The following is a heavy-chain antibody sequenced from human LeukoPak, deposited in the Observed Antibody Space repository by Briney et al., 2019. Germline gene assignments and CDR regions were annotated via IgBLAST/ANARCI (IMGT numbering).Heavy chain of an antibody. Sequence: ASVKVSCKASGGTFSSYAISWVRQAPGQGLEWMGGIIPIFGTANYAQKFQGRVTVTTDESTSTAYMELSSLRSEDTAVYYCARGDDSSYAFDIWGQGTMVTVSS. CDR1: GGTFSSYA. V-gene: IGHV1-69*05. D-gene: IGHD3-22*01. CDR2: IIPIFGTA. J-gene: IGHJ3*02. CDR3: ARGDDSSYAFDI.